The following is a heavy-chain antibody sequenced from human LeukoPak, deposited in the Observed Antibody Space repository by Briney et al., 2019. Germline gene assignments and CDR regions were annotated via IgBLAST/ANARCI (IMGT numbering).Heavy chain of an antibody. CDR2: INHSGST. V-gene: IGHV4-34*01. CDR3: AREALIYGDSGVSAFDI. J-gene: IGHJ3*02. CDR1: GGSFSGYY. D-gene: IGHD4-17*01. Sequence: SETLSLTCAVYGGSFSGYYWSWIRQPPGKGLEWIGEINHSGSTNYNPSLKSRVTISVDTSKNQFSLKLSSVTAADTAVYYRAREALIYGDSGVSAFDIWGQGTMVTVSS.